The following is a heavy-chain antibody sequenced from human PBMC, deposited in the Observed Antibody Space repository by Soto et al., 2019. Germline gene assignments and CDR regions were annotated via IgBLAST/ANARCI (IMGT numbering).Heavy chain of an antibody. D-gene: IGHD6-13*01. V-gene: IGHV1-46*01. CDR2: INPSAGTT. Sequence: ASVKVSCKASGYSIASYFMHWVRQAPGQGLEWLGVINPSAGTTTYAQKFQGRDTMTWDTSTNTVNMDLSSLRSEDTAIYYCARVGSSPAFCYYCDMAVWGKGTTVTVSS. CDR3: ARVGSSPAFCYYCDMAV. J-gene: IGHJ6*04. CDR1: GYSIASYF.